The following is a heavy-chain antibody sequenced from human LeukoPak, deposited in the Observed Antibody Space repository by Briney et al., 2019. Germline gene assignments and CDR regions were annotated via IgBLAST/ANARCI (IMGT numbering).Heavy chain of an antibody. V-gene: IGHV3-48*02. J-gene: IGHJ4*02. CDR2: ISTTSSSI. CDR3: ARDSVMKY. CDR1: GFTFRSYT. Sequence: GGSLRLSCAASGFTFRSYTMNWVRPAPGKGLEWVSYISTTSSSIYYADSVKDRFIISRDNAKNSLYLHMNSLRDEDTAVYYCARDSVMKYWGQGTLVTVSS.